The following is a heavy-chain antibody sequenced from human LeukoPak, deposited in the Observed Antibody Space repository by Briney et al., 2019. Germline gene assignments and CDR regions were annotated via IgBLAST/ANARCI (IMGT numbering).Heavy chain of an antibody. CDR2: IYSSGSA. CDR1: GVSISTYY. Sequence: SETLSLTCTVSGVSISTYYWRWIRQPAGQGLEWIGHIYSSGSANYHPSLRSRVTMSVDTSKNQFSLRLTSVTAADTAVYYCARRAGNSWFFDYWGQGILVTVSS. CDR3: ARRAGNSWFFDY. V-gene: IGHV4-4*07. J-gene: IGHJ4*02. D-gene: IGHD6-13*01.